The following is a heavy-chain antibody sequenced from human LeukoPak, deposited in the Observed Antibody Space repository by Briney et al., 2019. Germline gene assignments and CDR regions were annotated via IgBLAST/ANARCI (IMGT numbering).Heavy chain of an antibody. D-gene: IGHD6-19*01. J-gene: IGHJ4*02. CDR2: ISYDGSNK. CDR1: GFTFSSYG. Sequence: GGSLGLSCAASGFTFSSYGMHWVRQAPGKGLEWVTVISYDGSNKYYADSEKGRFTISRDNSKNTVYLQMNSLRAEDTAVYYWAKGPGVFTRGGYPYWRQGPLVTVPS. CDR3: AKGPGVFTRGGYPY. V-gene: IGHV3-30*18.